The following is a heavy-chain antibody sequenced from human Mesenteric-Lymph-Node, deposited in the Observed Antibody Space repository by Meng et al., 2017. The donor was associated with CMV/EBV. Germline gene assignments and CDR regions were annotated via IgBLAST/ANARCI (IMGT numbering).Heavy chain of an antibody. CDR3: ATYSNYYFDY. V-gene: IGHV3-53*01. CDR1: GFTFDDYA. J-gene: IGHJ4*02. D-gene: IGHD4-11*01. CDR2: IYSGSNS. Sequence: GESLKISCAASGFTFDDYAMHWVRQAPGKGLEWVSVIYSGSNSYYGDSVKGRFTISRDNSKNTLYLQMNSLRVEDTAVYYCATYSNYYFDYWGEGTLVTVSS.